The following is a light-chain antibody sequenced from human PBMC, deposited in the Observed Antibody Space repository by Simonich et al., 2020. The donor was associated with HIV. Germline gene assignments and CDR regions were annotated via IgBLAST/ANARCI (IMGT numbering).Light chain of an antibody. V-gene: IGLV6-57*03. CDR2: ADN. J-gene: IGLJ3*02. CDR1: SGSIARNY. CDR3: QSYDSSTWV. Sequence: NFMLTQPHSVSESPGKTVTISCTRSSGSIARNYVQWYQQRPGSAPTTVIYADNQRPSWVPDRFSGSIDNSSNSASLTISGLKTEDEADYYCQSYDSSTWVFGGGTKLTVL.